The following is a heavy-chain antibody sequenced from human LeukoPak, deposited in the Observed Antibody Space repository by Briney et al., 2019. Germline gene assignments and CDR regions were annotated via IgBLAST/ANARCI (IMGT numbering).Heavy chain of an antibody. D-gene: IGHD3-22*01. V-gene: IGHV1-46*01. CDR1: GYTFTSYY. CDR2: ISPSGGST. Sequence: GASVKVSCKASGYTFTSYYMHWVRQAPGQGLEWMGIISPSGGSTSYAQKFQGRVTMTRDTSTSTVYMELSSLRSEDTAVYYCARVVQNYYDSSGYYFDYWGQGTLVTVSS. J-gene: IGHJ4*02. CDR3: ARVVQNYYDSSGYYFDY.